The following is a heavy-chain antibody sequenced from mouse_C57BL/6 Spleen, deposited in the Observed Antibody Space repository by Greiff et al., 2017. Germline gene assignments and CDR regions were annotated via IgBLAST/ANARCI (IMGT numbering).Heavy chain of an antibody. D-gene: IGHD1-1*01. CDR1: GYTFTEYT. CDR3: ARQEDDYGSSYFDY. J-gene: IGHJ2*01. CDR2: FYPGSGSI. Sequence: QVQLKQSGAELVKPGASVKLSCKASGYTFTEYTIHWVKQRSGQGLEWIGWFYPGSGSINYNEKFKDKATLTADKSSSTVYMELSRLTSEDSAVXYGARQEDDYGSSYFDYWGQGTTLTVSS. V-gene: IGHV1-62-2*01.